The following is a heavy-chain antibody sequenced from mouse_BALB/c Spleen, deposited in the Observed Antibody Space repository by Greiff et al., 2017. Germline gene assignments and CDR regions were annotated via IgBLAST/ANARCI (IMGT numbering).Heavy chain of an antibody. CDR1: GFNIKDYY. CDR3: NTVVSFDY. Sequence: VQLQQPGAELVRSGASVKLSCTASGFNIKDYYMHWVKQRPEQGLEWIGWIDPENGDTEYAPKFQGKATMTADTSSNTAYLQLSSLTSEDTAVYYCNTVVSFDYWGQGTTLTVSS. J-gene: IGHJ2*01. V-gene: IGHV14-4*02. D-gene: IGHD1-1*01. CDR2: IDPENGDT.